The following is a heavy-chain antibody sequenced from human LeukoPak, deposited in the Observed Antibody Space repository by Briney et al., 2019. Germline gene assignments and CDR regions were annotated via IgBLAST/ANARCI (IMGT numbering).Heavy chain of an antibody. Sequence: PGGSLRLSCAASGFTVSSNYMSWVRQAPGKGREWVSAIYSGVRTYYADSVKGRFTLSRDNSKNTLYLQMNSLRAEDTAVYYCARFYYGSGSFDYWGQGTLVTVSS. CDR3: ARFYYGSGSFDY. V-gene: IGHV3-53*01. D-gene: IGHD3-10*01. CDR1: GFTVSSNY. J-gene: IGHJ4*02. CDR2: IYSGVRT.